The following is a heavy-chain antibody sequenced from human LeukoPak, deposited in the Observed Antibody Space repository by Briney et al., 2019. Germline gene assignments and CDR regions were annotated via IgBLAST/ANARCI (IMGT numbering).Heavy chain of an antibody. D-gene: IGHD3-22*01. V-gene: IGHV4-34*01. J-gene: IGHJ4*02. CDR1: GGSFSGYY. CDR2: INHSGST. Sequence: SETLSLTCAVYGGSFSGYYWSWIRQPPGKGLEWIGEINHSGSTNYNPSLKSRVTISVDTSKNQFSLKLSSVTAADTAVYYCARERRDYYDSSGYYWEGYWGQGTLVTVSS. CDR3: ARERRDYYDSSGYYWEGY.